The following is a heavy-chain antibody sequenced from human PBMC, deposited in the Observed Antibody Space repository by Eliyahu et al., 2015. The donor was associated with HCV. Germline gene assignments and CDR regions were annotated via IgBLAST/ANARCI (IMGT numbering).Heavy chain of an antibody. J-gene: IGHJ4*02. V-gene: IGHV3-33*01. CDR1: GFXFRSYG. Sequence: QVQLVESGGGVVQPGRSLRLSCAASGFXFRSYGMHWVRQAPGKGLEWVAVIWYDGSNKYYADSVKGRFTISRDNSKNTLYLQMNSLRAEDTAVYYCARDDRDFWSGYQPPGYWGQGTLVTVSS. CDR2: IWYDGSNK. D-gene: IGHD3-3*01. CDR3: ARDDRDFWSGYQPPGY.